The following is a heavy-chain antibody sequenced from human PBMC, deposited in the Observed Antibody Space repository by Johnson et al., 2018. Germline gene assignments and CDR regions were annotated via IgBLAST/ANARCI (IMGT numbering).Heavy chain of an antibody. J-gene: IGHJ6*03. V-gene: IGHV3-15*01. CDR3: VTGYPNYMDV. CDR2: IYSKTNGGAV. D-gene: IGHD5-12*01. CDR1: GFTVSSNF. Sequence: VQLQESGGGLVQPGGSLRLSCGASGFTVSSNFMSWVRQAPGKGPEWVGRIYSKTNGGAVEYAAPVTGRFTISKDASKNTVDLQMNSLKTEDTAVYYCVTGYPNYMDVWGKGTTVTVSS.